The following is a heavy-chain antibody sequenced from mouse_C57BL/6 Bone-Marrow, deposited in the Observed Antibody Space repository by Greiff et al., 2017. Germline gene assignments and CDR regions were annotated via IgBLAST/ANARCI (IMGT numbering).Heavy chain of an antibody. Sequence: QVQLQQSGAELVRPGASVTLSCKASGYTFTDYEMHWVKQTPVHGLEWIGAIDPETGGTAYNQKFKGKAILTADKSSSTAYMELRSLTSEDSAVYYCTRWQAYYGSSGDFDDWGQGTTLTVSS. CDR2: IDPETGGT. CDR1: GYTFTDYE. J-gene: IGHJ2*01. V-gene: IGHV1-15*01. CDR3: TRWQAYYGSSGDFDD. D-gene: IGHD1-1*01.